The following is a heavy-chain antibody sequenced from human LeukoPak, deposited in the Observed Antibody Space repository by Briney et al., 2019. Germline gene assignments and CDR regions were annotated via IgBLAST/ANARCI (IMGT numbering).Heavy chain of an antibody. CDR1: GFTFNTYA. Sequence: GGSLRLSCAASGFTFNTYAMSWVRQAPGKGLEWVSSMSGSGSSTYYADSVKGRFTISRDNSKNTLYLQMNSLRGEDTAVYYCAKRGYSGYDWDDYYYGMDVWGQGTTVTVSS. CDR3: AKRGYSGYDWDDYYYGMDV. V-gene: IGHV3-23*01. J-gene: IGHJ6*02. D-gene: IGHD5-12*01. CDR2: MSGSGSST.